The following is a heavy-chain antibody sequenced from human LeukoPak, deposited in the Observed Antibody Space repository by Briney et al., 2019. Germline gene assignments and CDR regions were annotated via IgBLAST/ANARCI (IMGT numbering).Heavy chain of an antibody. CDR2: IRYDGSNK. Sequence: PGGSLRLSCAASGFTFSSYGMHWVRQAPGKGLEWVAFIRYDGSNKYYADSVKGRFTISRDNSKNTLYLQMNSLRAEDTAVYYCAHIVVPAAIDAFDLWGQGTMGTVSS. V-gene: IGHV3-30*02. J-gene: IGHJ3*01. CDR1: GFTFSSYG. D-gene: IGHD2-2*01. CDR3: AHIVVPAAIDAFDL.